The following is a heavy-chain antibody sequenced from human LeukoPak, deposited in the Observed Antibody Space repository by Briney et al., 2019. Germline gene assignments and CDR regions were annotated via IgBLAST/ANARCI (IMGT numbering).Heavy chain of an antibody. CDR3: ARDANPIAAGTYNSLDP. J-gene: IGHJ5*02. V-gene: IGHV4-31*03. CDR2: IHFSGST. Sequence: PSETLSLTCTVSGGSIVNSDYFWSWIRQGPGKGQEWIGYIHFSGSTYYNPSLRSRLTMSVDTSKNHLSLKLTSVTAADTAVYYCARDANPIAAGTYNSLDPWGQGTLVTVSS. D-gene: IGHD6-13*01. CDR1: GGSIVNSDYF.